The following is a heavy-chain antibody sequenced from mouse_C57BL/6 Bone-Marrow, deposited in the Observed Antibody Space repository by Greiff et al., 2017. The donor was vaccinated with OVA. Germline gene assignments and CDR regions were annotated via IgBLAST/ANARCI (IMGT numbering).Heavy chain of an antibody. Sequence: VKVVESGPELVKPGASVKISCKASGYAFSSSWMNWVKQRPGKGLEWIGRIYPGDGDTNYNGKFKGKATLTADKSSSTAYMQLSSLTSEDSAVYFCAKSSYDYDRYYFDYWGQGTTLTVSS. CDR1: GYAFSSSW. D-gene: IGHD2-4*01. CDR2: IYPGDGDT. CDR3: AKSSYDYDRYYFDY. J-gene: IGHJ2*01. V-gene: IGHV1-82*01.